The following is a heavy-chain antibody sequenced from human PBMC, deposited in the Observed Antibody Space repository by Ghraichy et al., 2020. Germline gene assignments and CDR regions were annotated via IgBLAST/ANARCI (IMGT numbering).Heavy chain of an antibody. V-gene: IGHV1-24*01. Sequence: ASVKVSCKDSGYTLTELSMHWVRQAPGKGLEWMGGFDPEGGDTIYAAKFQGRVTMTEDTSTDTAYMELSSLRSEDTAVYYCTTATRALDYGDYGCVDSWGQGTLVTVAS. J-gene: IGHJ4*02. CDR2: FDPEGGDT. CDR1: GYTLTELS. D-gene: IGHD4-17*01. CDR3: TTATRALDYGDYGCVDS.